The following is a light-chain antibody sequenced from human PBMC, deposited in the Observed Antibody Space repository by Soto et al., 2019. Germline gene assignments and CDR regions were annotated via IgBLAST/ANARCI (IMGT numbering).Light chain of an antibody. CDR2: EVS. CDR3: SSYTSSSTLSVV. CDR1: SSDVGGYNY. V-gene: IGLV2-14*01. J-gene: IGLJ2*01. Sequence: QSVLTQPASVSGSPGQSITISCPGTSSDVGGYNYVSWYQQHPGKAPKLMIYEVSNRPSGVSNRFSGSKSGNTASLTISGLQAEDEADYYCSSYTSSSTLSVVFGGGTKLTVL.